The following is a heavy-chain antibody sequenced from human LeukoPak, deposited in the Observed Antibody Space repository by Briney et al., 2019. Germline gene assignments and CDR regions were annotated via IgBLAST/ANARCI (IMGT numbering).Heavy chain of an antibody. D-gene: IGHD3-3*01. CDR1: GFTFSSHG. J-gene: IGHJ4*02. V-gene: IGHV3-33*06. CDR3: AKEDYHFSATYPFDY. Sequence: GRSLRLSCAASGFTFSSHGIHWVRQAPGKGLEWVAVIWSDISSKYYVDSVKGRFTISRDNSKNTVYLQMNSLRAEDTAVYYCAKEDYHFSATYPFDYWGQGTLVTVSS. CDR2: IWSDISSK.